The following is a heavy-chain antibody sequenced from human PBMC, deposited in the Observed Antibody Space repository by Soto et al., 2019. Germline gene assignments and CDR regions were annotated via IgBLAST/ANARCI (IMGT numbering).Heavy chain of an antibody. Sequence: EVQLVESGGGLVQPGRSLRLSCVASGFTFDDYAMHWVRQAPGKGLEWVSGISWNSGSIGYADSVKGRFTISRDNAKNSLYLQMNSLRAEDTALYYCAKDSSGYYPHGLDYWGQGTLVTVSS. V-gene: IGHV3-9*01. D-gene: IGHD3-22*01. CDR1: GFTFDDYA. J-gene: IGHJ4*02. CDR3: AKDSSGYYPHGLDY. CDR2: ISWNSGSI.